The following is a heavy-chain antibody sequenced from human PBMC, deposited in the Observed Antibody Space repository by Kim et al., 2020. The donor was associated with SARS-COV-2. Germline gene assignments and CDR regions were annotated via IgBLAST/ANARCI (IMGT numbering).Heavy chain of an antibody. CDR1: GFTFSSYS. CDR2: ISISSSYI. Sequence: GGSLRLSCAASGFTFSSYSMNWVRQAPGKGLEWVSSISISSSYIYYADSVKGRFTISRDNAKNSLYLQMNSLSAEDATVYYCARDRYYDNGGMYVWGQGTTVNVSS. J-gene: IGHJ6*02. V-gene: IGHV3-21*01. CDR3: ARDRYYDNGGMYV. D-gene: IGHD3-9*01.